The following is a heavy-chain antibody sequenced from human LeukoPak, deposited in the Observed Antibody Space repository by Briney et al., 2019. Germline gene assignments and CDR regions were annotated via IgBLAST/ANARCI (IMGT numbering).Heavy chain of an antibody. CDR2: IYYSGST. Sequence: PSETLSLTCTVSGGSISSGGYYWSCIRQHPGQGLVWIGYIYYSGSTYYNPSLKSRVTISVDTSKNQLSLKLSSVTAAAAAAYYSARVHYDILTGYYTFDPWGQGTLVTVSS. CDR3: ARVHYDILTGYYTFDP. D-gene: IGHD3-9*01. J-gene: IGHJ5*02. V-gene: IGHV4-31*03. CDR1: GGSISSGGYY.